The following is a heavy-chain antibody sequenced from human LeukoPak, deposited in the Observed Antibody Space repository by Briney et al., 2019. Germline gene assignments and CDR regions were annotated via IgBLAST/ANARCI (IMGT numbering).Heavy chain of an antibody. CDR2: IYYSGST. J-gene: IGHJ6*03. D-gene: IGHD2-21*01. Sequence: SETLSLTCTVSGGSISSYYWSWIRQPPGTGLGWIGYIYYSGSTNYNPSLKRRVTISVDTSKKQFCLKLSSVTAADTAVYYCARVKCGGDCYSGGYYYYMDVWGKGTTVTVSS. V-gene: IGHV4-59*01. CDR1: GGSISSYY. CDR3: ARVKCGGDCYSGGYYYYMDV.